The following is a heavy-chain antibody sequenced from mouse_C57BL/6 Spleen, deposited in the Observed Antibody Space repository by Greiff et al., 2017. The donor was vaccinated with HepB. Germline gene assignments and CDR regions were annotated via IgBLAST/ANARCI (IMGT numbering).Heavy chain of an antibody. CDR2: ISGGGGNT. D-gene: IGHD2-14*01. Sequence: EVKLMESGGGLVKPGGSLKLSCAASGFTFSSYTMSWVRQTPGKRLEWVATISGGGGNTYYPDSVKGRFTMSRDNAKNTLYMQMSSLRSEDTALYYCARQRGTNYAMDYWGQGTSVTVSS. J-gene: IGHJ4*01. V-gene: IGHV5-9*01. CDR1: GFTFSSYT. CDR3: ARQRGTNYAMDY.